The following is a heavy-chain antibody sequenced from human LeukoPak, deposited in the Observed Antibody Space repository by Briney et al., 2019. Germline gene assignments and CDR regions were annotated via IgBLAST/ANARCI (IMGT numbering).Heavy chain of an antibody. CDR2: IRSKAYGGTT. Sequence: PGGSLRLSCSASGFTFSSYAMHWVRQAPGKGLEWVGFIRSKAYGGTTQYAASVKGRFTISRDDSKSIAYLQMSSLKTEDTAVYYCTRVRSGNDFDYWGQGTLVTVSS. D-gene: IGHD3-10*01. CDR3: TRVRSGNDFDY. J-gene: IGHJ4*02. CDR1: GFTFSSYA. V-gene: IGHV3-49*04.